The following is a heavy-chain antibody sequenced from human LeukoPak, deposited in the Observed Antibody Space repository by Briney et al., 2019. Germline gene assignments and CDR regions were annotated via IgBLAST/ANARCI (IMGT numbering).Heavy chain of an antibody. Sequence: ASVKVSFKASGYTFTSYGISWVRQAPGQGLEWMGWISAYNGNTNYAQKLQGRVTMTTDTSTSTAYMELRSLRSDDTAVYYCARGYCSSTSCYIEDNWFDPWGQGTPVTVSS. V-gene: IGHV1-18*01. CDR1: GYTFTSYG. CDR2: ISAYNGNT. CDR3: ARGYCSSTSCYIEDNWFDP. J-gene: IGHJ5*02. D-gene: IGHD2-2*02.